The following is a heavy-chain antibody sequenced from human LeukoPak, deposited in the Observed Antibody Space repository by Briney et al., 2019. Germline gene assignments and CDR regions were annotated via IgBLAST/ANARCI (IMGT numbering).Heavy chain of an antibody. Sequence: GGSLRLSCAASGFTFSSYWMHWVRQAPGKGLVWVSRINSDGSSTSYADSVKGRSTISRDNAKNTLYLQMNSLRAEDTAVYYCARVEYSSGWYDYWGQGTLVTVSS. V-gene: IGHV3-74*01. CDR1: GFTFSSYW. CDR2: INSDGSST. J-gene: IGHJ4*02. CDR3: ARVEYSSGWYDY. D-gene: IGHD6-19*01.